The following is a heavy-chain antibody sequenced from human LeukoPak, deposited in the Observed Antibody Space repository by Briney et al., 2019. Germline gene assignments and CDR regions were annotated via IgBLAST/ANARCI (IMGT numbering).Heavy chain of an antibody. CDR1: GYTFTSYD. CDR3: ARGIWYGDLPTDY. V-gene: IGHV1-18*01. CDR2: ISTYNGNT. J-gene: IGHJ4*02. D-gene: IGHD3-10*01. Sequence: GASVTVSCKASGYTFTSYDINWVRQATGQGLEWMGWISTYNGNTNYAQKLQGRVTMTTDTSTSTAYMELRSLRSDDTAVYYCARGIWYGDLPTDYWGQGTLVTVSS.